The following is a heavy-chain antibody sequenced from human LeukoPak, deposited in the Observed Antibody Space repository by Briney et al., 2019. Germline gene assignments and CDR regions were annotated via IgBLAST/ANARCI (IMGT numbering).Heavy chain of an antibody. D-gene: IGHD3-10*01. J-gene: IGHJ6*03. CDR2: INHSGST. V-gene: IGHV4-34*01. Sequence: PSETLSLTCAVYGGSFSGYYWSWIRQPPGKGLEWIGEINHSGSTSYNPSLKSRVTISVDTSKNQFSLKLSSVTAADTAVYYCASASNYGSGNYYYYMDVWGKGTTVTVSS. CDR1: GGSFSGYY. CDR3: ASASNYGSGNYYYYMDV.